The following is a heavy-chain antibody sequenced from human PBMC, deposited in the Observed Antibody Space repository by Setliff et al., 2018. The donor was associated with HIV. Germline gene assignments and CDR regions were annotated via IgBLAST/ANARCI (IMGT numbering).Heavy chain of an antibody. V-gene: IGHV3-7*03. CDR1: GFTFSSHW. Sequence: PGESLKISCEASGFTFSSHWMSWVRQAPGKGLEWVANIRQDGSEKYYVDSVKGRFTISRDNAGNSLDLELNYLNGEDTAVYYCARCAAGPYCRNSFDFWGRGTLVTVSS. D-gene: IGHD1-26*01. J-gene: IGHJ4*02. CDR3: ARCAAGPYCRNSFDF. CDR2: IRQDGSEK.